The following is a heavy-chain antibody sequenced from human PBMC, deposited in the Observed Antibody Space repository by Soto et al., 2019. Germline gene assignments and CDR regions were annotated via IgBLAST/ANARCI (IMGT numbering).Heavy chain of an antibody. CDR3: ATEVFTGTTPTFDY. D-gene: IGHD1-1*01. CDR2: INAGNGNT. Sequence: ASVKVSCKASGYTFTSYAMHWVRQAPGQRLEWMGWINAGNGNTKYAQKFQGRVTMTKDTSTDTAYMELSSLRSEDTAMYYCATEVFTGTTPTFDYWGQGTLVTVSS. CDR1: GYTFTSYA. J-gene: IGHJ4*02. V-gene: IGHV1-3*01.